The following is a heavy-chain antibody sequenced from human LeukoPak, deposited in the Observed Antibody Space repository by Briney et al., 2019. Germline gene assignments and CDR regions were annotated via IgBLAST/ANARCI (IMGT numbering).Heavy chain of an antibody. J-gene: IGHJ4*02. Sequence: PAGSLRLSCAASGFTFSSYEMNWVRQAPGKGLEWVSSISSSSSYIYYADSVKGRFTISRDNAKNSLYLQMNSLRAEDTAVYYCARADWDTAMIDYWGQGTLVTVSS. CDR1: GFTFSSYE. V-gene: IGHV3-21*01. CDR2: ISSSSSYI. CDR3: ARADWDTAMIDY. D-gene: IGHD5-18*01.